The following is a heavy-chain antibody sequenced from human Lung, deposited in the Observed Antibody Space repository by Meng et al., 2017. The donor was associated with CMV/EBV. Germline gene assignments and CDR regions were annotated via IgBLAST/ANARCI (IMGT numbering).Heavy chain of an antibody. J-gene: IGHJ4*02. CDR1: GGSFRCYA. D-gene: IGHD6-19*01. CDR3: ARGLTIAVDGTKFGS. Sequence: SEKVSCKASGGSFRCYAISWVRPAPGQGLEWMGGFIPVFGTANYAQKFQGRVTITTDESTSTAYMELSSLGSEDTAIYYCARGLTIAVDGTKFGSWGQGTRVXVSS. V-gene: IGHV1-69*05. CDR2: FIPVFGTA.